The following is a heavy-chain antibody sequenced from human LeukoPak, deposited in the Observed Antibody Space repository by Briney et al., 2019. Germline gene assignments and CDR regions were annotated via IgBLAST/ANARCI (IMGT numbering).Heavy chain of an antibody. CDR1: GFNLASYM. Sequence: GGSLRLSCAASGFNLASYMLNWVRQAPGKGLEWVSSISSTGSYIYYADSVKGRFSISRDNSKNMLYLQLDSLRAEDTAVYYCAKNHERGRYDSFDMWTQGSWVTVSS. CDR3: AKNHERGRYDSFDM. V-gene: IGHV3-21*04. J-gene: IGHJ3*02. CDR2: ISSTGSYI. D-gene: IGHD3-16*02.